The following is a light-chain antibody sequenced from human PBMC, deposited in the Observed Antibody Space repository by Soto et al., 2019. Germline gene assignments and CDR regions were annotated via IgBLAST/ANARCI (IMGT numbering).Light chain of an antibody. CDR1: SSNIGTNT. Sequence: QPVLTQPPSASGTPGQRVTISCSGSSSNIGTNTVIWYQQLPGAAPKLLIYSDNQRPSGVPDRFSGSKSGTSASLAISGLKSDDEADYYCAAWDVSLVVFGGGTKLTVL. J-gene: IGLJ2*01. V-gene: IGLV1-44*01. CDR3: AAWDVSLVV. CDR2: SDN.